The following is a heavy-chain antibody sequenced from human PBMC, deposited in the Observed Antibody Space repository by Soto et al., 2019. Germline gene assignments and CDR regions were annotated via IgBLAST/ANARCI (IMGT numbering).Heavy chain of an antibody. D-gene: IGHD3-22*01. CDR1: GGTFSSYA. Sequence: ASVKVSCKASGGTFSSYAIRWVRQAPGQGLEWMGGIIPIFGTANYAQKFQGRVTITADKSTSTAYMELSSLRSEDTAVYYCASGYDSSGSLDYWGQGTLVTVSS. CDR3: ASGYDSSGSLDY. V-gene: IGHV1-69*06. CDR2: IIPIFGTA. J-gene: IGHJ4*02.